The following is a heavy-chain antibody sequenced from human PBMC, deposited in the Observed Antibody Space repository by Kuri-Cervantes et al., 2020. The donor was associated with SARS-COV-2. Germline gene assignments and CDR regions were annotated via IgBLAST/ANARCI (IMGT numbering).Heavy chain of an antibody. CDR1: GFTFGSYV. Sequence: GGSLRLSCAASGFTFGSYVMNWVRQAPGKGLEWVSTISVSGGSTYYADSVKGRFTISRDSCENTLYLQMNSLRAEDTAVYYCARAYCGGDCEFDYWGQGTLVTVSS. J-gene: IGHJ4*02. V-gene: IGHV3-23*01. D-gene: IGHD2-21*02. CDR2: ISVSGGST. CDR3: ARAYCGGDCEFDY.